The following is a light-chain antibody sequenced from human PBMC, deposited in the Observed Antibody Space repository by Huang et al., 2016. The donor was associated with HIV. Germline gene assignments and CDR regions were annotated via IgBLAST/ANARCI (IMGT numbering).Light chain of an antibody. J-gene: IGKJ4*01. CDR2: FAA. CDR1: QSLLHTNGYNY. V-gene: IGKV2-28*01. CDR3: MQSLQTSGLT. Sequence: DIVMTQSPLSLAVTLGEPASISCRARQSLLHTNGYNYLDWYLQKPGQSPRLLIYFAAKRASVGPDRFSGSGSGTKFSLKISRVEAEDVGVYYCMQSLQTSGLTCGGGTRVEIK.